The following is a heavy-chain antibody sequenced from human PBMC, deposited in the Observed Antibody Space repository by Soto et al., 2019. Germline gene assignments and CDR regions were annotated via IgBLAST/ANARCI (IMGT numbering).Heavy chain of an antibody. J-gene: IGHJ5*02. CDR3: ARDPKLIAARPRGWFDP. CDR2: ISAYNGNT. Sequence: QVQLVQSGAEVKKPGASVKVSCKASGYTFTSYGISWVRQAPGQGLEWMGWISAYNGNTNYAQKLQGRVTMTTDTSTSTAYKELRSLRSDDTAVYYCARDPKLIAARPRGWFDPWGQGTLVTVSS. V-gene: IGHV1-18*04. CDR1: GYTFTSYG. D-gene: IGHD6-6*01.